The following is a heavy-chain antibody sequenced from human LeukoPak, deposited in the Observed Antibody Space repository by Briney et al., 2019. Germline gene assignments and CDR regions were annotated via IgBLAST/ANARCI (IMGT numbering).Heavy chain of an antibody. CDR3: AREGSAAGTTFFDY. J-gene: IGHJ4*02. V-gene: IGHV3-48*03. CDR2: ISSSGSTI. D-gene: IGHD6-13*01. CDR1: GFTFSSYE. Sequence: GGSLRPSCAASGFTFSSYEMNWVRQAPGKGLEWVSYISSSGSTIYYADSVKGRFTISRDNAKNSLYLQMNSLRAEDTAVYYCAREGSAAGTTFFDYWGQGTLVTVSS.